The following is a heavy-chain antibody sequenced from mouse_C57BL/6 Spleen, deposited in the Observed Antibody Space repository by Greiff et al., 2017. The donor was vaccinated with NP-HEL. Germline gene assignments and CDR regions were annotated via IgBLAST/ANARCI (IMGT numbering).Heavy chain of an antibody. V-gene: IGHV1-62-2*01. D-gene: IGHD2-5*01. CDR3: ARHDTKGTYYSNWAWFAY. Sequence: VQLQESGAELVKPGASVKLSCKASGYTFTEYTIHWVKQRSGQGLAWIGWFYPGSGSIKYNEKFKDKATLTADKSSSTAYMELSRMTSEASAVDVCARHDTKGTYYSNWAWFAYWGQGTLVTVSA. J-gene: IGHJ3*01. CDR1: GYTFTEYT. CDR2: FYPGSGSI.